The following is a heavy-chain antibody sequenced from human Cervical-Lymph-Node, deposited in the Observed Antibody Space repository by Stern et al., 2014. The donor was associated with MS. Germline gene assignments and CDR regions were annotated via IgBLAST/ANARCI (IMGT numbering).Heavy chain of an antibody. D-gene: IGHD1-26*01. CDR3: ARDGPQVGGGSFDI. V-gene: IGHV4-31*03. Sequence: QLQLQESGPGLVKPSQTLSLTCTVSGCSISSGDYYWSWIRQHPGKGLEWIGYIYYSGSSYYNPSLKSRVTISLDTSKNQFSLKLSSVTAADTAVYYCARDGPQVGGGSFDIWGQGTMVTVSS. J-gene: IGHJ3*02. CDR1: GCSISSGDYY. CDR2: IYYSGSS.